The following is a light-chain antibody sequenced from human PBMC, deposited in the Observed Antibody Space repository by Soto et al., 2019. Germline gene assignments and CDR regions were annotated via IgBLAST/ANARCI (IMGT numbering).Light chain of an antibody. Sequence: DIQMTQSPSSLSASVGDRVTITCRASQSISSYLNWYQQKPGKAPKLLIYAASSLQSGVPSRFSGSGSETDFTLTISSLQPEDFATCYCQQSYSTPTFGQGTKLEIK. CDR3: QQSYSTPT. CDR2: AAS. J-gene: IGKJ2*01. V-gene: IGKV1-39*01. CDR1: QSISSY.